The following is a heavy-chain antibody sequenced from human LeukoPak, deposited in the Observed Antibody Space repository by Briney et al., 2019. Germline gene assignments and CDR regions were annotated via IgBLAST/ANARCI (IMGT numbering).Heavy chain of an antibody. CDR3: ATQQLVRFVLRFQY. V-gene: IGHV1-24*01. D-gene: IGHD6-13*01. CDR2: FDPEDGET. Sequence: ASVKVSCKVSGYTLTELSMHWVRQAPGKGLEWMGRFDPEDGETIYAQKFQGRVTMTEDTSTNTAYMELSSLRSEDTAVYYCATQQLVRFVLRFQYWGQGTLVTVSS. J-gene: IGHJ1*01. CDR1: GYTLTELS.